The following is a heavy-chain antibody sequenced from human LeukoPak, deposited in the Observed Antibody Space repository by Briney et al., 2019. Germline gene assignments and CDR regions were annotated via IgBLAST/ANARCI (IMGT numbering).Heavy chain of an antibody. V-gene: IGHV1-3*03. CDR2: INAGNGNT. CDR3: ARDLSGLLPTGAFDI. Sequence: ASVKVSCKASGYTFTSYAMHWVRQAPGQRLEWMGWINAGNGNTKYSQEFQGRVTITRDTSASTAYMELSSLRSEDMAVYYCARDLSGLLPTGAFDIWGQGTMVTVSS. J-gene: IGHJ3*02. CDR1: GYTFTSYA. D-gene: IGHD4-23*01.